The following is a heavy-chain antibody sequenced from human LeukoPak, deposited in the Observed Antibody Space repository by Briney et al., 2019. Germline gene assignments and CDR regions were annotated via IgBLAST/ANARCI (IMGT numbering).Heavy chain of an antibody. V-gene: IGHV1-2*02. Sequence: ASVKVSCKASGYTLTGYYMHWVRQAPGQGLEWMGWINPNSGGTNYAQKFQGRVTMTRDTSISTAYMELSRLRSDDTAVYYCAVRNCSSTSCYTNWFDPWGQGTLVTVSS. CDR2: INPNSGGT. D-gene: IGHD2-2*02. CDR3: AVRNCSSTSCYTNWFDP. J-gene: IGHJ5*02. CDR1: GYTLTGYY.